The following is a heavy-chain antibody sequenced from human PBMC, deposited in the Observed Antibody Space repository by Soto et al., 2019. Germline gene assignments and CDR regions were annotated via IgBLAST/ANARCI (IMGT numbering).Heavy chain of an antibody. CDR1: GYTFTSYG. CDR3: ARRYCSSTSRYRKSYYYYMDV. CDR2: ISAYNGNT. V-gene: IGHV1-18*01. J-gene: IGHJ6*03. Sequence: QVPLVQSGAEVKKPGASVKVSCKASGYTFTSYGISWVRQAPGQGLEWMGWISAYNGNTNYAQKLQGRVTMTTDTSTSTAYMGLRSLRSDDAALYYCARRYCSSTSRYRKSYYYYMDVWGKGTTVTVSS. D-gene: IGHD2-2*01.